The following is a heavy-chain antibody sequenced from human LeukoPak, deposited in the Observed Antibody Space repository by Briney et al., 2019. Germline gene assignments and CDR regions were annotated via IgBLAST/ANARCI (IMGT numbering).Heavy chain of an antibody. D-gene: IGHD2-21*02. CDR1: GFXFSSYS. J-gene: IGHJ3*02. Sequence: GGSLRLSCAASGFXFSSYSMNWVRRAPGKGLEWVSLISSSSNYIYYADSMKGRFTISRDNSKNTLYLQMNSLRAEDTAVYYCAREKINRGIVVVTGGAFDIWGQGTMVTVSS. CDR3: AREKINRGIVVVTGGAFDI. V-gene: IGHV3-21*01. CDR2: ISSSSNYI.